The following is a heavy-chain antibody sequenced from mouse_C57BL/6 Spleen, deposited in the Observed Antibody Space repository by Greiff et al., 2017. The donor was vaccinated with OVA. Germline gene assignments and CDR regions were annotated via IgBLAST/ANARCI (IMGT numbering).Heavy chain of an antibody. Sequence: VQLQQSGAELVRPGTSVKVSCKASGYAFTNYLIEWVKQRPGQGLEWIGVINPGSGGTNYNEKFKGKATLTADKSSSTAYMQLSSLTSEDSAVYFCASRDGNYDFDYWGQGTTLTVSS. D-gene: IGHD2-1*01. CDR1: GYAFTNYL. J-gene: IGHJ2*01. V-gene: IGHV1-54*01. CDR3: ASRDGNYDFDY. CDR2: INPGSGGT.